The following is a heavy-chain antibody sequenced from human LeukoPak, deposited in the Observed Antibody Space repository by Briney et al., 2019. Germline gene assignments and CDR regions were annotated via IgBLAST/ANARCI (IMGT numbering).Heavy chain of an antibody. CDR1: GFTFSSYS. V-gene: IGHV3-48*02. Sequence: GGSLRLSCAASGFTFSSYSMNWVRQAPGKGLEWVSYISSSSTIYYADSVKGRFTISRDNAKNSLYLQMNSLRDEDTAVYYCARESIAARRGDAFDIWGQGTMVTVSS. D-gene: IGHD6-6*01. J-gene: IGHJ3*02. CDR3: ARESIAARRGDAFDI. CDR2: ISSSSTI.